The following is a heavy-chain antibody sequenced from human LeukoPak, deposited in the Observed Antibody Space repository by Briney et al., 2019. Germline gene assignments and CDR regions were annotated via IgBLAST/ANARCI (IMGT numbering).Heavy chain of an antibody. J-gene: IGHJ4*02. Sequence: GSLRLSCAASGFTFSSYSMNWVRQAPGKGLEWVSSISSSSSYIYYADSVKGRFIISRDNSKNTLYLQMNSLRAEDTALYFCAKDLTYTSQGGSDSWGQGTLVIVSS. V-gene: IGHV3-21*01. CDR2: ISSSSSYI. D-gene: IGHD3-16*01. CDR3: AKDLTYTSQGGSDS. CDR1: GFTFSSYS.